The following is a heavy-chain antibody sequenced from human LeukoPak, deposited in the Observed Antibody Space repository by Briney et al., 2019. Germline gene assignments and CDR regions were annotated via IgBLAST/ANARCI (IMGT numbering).Heavy chain of an antibody. CDR1: GGSIRSTN. V-gene: IGHV3-23*01. CDR3: ANDYRSGSFHDF. Sequence: ETLSLTCGVSGGSIRSTNWWSWVRQPPGQGLEWVSVISRRDDYTYYADSVKGRFTISRDNSKNTLYLQMNTLRAEDTAVYYCANDYRSGSFHDFWGQGTLVTVSS. CDR2: ISRRDDYT. D-gene: IGHD3-10*01. J-gene: IGHJ4*02.